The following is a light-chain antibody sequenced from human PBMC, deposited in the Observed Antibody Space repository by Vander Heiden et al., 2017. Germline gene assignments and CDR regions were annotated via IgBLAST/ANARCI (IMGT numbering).Light chain of an antibody. CDR2: WAS. V-gene: IGKV4-1*01. CDR3: QQYYSPPYT. CDR1: QSDLLNSNNKNY. J-gene: IGKJ2*01. Sequence: EIVMTQSPDSLAVSLGERATSHSKSSQSDLLNSNNKNYLAWYQQKPGQPPKLLIYWASNRESGVPDRFSGSGSGTDFTLTISSLQAEDVAVYYCQQYYSPPYTFGQGTKLEIK.